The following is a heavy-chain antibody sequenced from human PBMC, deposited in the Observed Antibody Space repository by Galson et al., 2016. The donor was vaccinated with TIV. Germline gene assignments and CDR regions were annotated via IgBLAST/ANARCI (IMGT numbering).Heavy chain of an antibody. CDR2: ILPIFGAA. CDR3: ARPSSSCRGCSYYYYMDV. D-gene: IGHD6-19*01. CDR1: GGIFNNHA. Sequence: SVKVSCKASGGIFNNHAITWLRQAPGQGLEWMGGILPIFGAATYAQKFQGRVTITADESTNTAYMELSSLKSDDTAMYYCARPSSSCRGCSYYYYMDVWGKGTTVTVSS. J-gene: IGHJ6*03. V-gene: IGHV1-69*13.